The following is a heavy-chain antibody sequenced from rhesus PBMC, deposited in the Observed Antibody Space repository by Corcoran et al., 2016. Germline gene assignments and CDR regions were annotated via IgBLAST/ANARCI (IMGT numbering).Heavy chain of an antibody. CDR1: GGSLSSSNW. Sequence: QVQLQESGPGLVKPSETLSLTCAVSGGSLSSSNWWSWIRQPPGKGLDWIGNIGGSSGSTYYNPSLKSRVTISKDTSKNQFSLKLSSVTAADTAVYYCARQYCTGSGCYGYFDYWGQGVLVTVSS. J-gene: IGHJ4*01. CDR3: ARQYCTGSGCYGYFDY. D-gene: IGHD2-21*01. CDR2: IGGSSGST. V-gene: IGHV4-65*02.